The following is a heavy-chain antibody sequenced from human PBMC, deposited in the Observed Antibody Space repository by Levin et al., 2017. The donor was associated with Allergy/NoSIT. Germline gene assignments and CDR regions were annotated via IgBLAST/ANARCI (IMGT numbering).Heavy chain of an antibody. CDR1: GYSFTSYW. D-gene: IGHD5-24*01. CDR2: IYPGDSDT. V-gene: IGHV5-51*01. J-gene: IGHJ4*02. CDR3: ARQSRDGYSWNSRLGYVDY. Sequence: GESLKISCKGSGYSFTSYWIGWVRQMPGKGLEWMGIIYPGDSDTRYSPSSQGQVTISADKSISTAYLQWSSLKASDTAMYYCARQSRDGYSWNSRLGYVDYWGQGTLVTVSS.